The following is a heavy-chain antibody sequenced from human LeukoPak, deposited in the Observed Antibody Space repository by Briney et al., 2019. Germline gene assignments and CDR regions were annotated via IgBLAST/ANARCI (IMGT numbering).Heavy chain of an antibody. J-gene: IGHJ3*02. Sequence: GGSLRLSCAASGFTFSSYGMHWVRQAPGKGLEWVAVIWYDGSNKYYADSVKGRFTISRDNSKNTLYLQMNSLRAEDTAVYYCASGDYGIGDDAFDIWGQGTMVTVSS. D-gene: IGHD4-17*01. CDR2: IWYDGSNK. V-gene: IGHV3-33*01. CDR3: ASGDYGIGDDAFDI. CDR1: GFTFSSYG.